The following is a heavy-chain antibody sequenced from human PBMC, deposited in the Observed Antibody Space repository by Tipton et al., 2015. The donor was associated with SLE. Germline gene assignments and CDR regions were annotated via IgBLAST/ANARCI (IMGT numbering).Heavy chain of an antibody. V-gene: IGHV4-59*12. CDR3: ARDEYRYDTTGYHLLGHFDF. CDR1: GGSISSYY. Sequence: TLSLTCSVFGGSISSYYWSWIRQPPGKGLEWVGTVYYTGNTFYNPSLKSRVTISVDTSKNQFSLNLSSVTAADTAVYYCARDEYRYDTTGYHLLGHFDFWGQGTLVTVSS. CDR2: VYYTGNT. D-gene: IGHD3-22*01. J-gene: IGHJ4*02.